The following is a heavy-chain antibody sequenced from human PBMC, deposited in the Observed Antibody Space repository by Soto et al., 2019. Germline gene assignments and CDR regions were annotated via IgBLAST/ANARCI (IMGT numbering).Heavy chain of an antibody. J-gene: IGHJ3*02. CDR1: GGSISSYY. CDR2: IYYSGST. CDR3: AGSRYTYGTGADAFDI. V-gene: IGHV4-59*01. D-gene: IGHD5-18*01. Sequence: SETLSLTCTVSGGSISSYYWSWIRQPPGKGLEWIGYIYYSGSTNYNPSLKSRVTISVDTSKNQFSLKLSSVTAADTAGYYCAGSRYTYGTGADAFDIWAQGTMVPVS.